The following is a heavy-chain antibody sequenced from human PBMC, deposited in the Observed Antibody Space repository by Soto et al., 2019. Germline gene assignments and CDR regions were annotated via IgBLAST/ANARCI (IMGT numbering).Heavy chain of an antibody. CDR2: INPNSGGT. Sequence: SVKVSCKASGYTFTGYYMHWVRQAPGQGLEWMGWINPNSGGTDYAQKFQGRVTMTRDTSISTAYMELSRLRSDDTAVYYCAGGVLSGSYYNWFDPWGQGTPVTVSS. D-gene: IGHD1-26*01. J-gene: IGHJ5*02. V-gene: IGHV1-2*02. CDR3: AGGVLSGSYYNWFDP. CDR1: GYTFTGYY.